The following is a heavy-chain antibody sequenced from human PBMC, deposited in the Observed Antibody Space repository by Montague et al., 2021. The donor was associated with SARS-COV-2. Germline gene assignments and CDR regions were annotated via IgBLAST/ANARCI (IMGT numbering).Heavy chain of an antibody. D-gene: IGHD2-2*01. CDR3: TTDPDIVVVPAAGGTYYMDV. Sequence: SLRLSCAASGFNFSNAWMSWVRQAPGKGLEWVGRIKSKTDGGTTDYAAPVKGRFTISRDDSKNTLYLQMNSLKTEDTAVYYCTTDPDIVVVPAAGGTYYMDVWGKGTTVTVSS. CDR2: IKSKTDGGTT. V-gene: IGHV3-15*01. CDR1: GFNFSNAW. J-gene: IGHJ6*03.